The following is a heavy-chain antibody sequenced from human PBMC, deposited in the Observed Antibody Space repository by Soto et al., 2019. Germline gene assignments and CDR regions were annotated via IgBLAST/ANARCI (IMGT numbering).Heavy chain of an antibody. CDR3: ARRAGYCSGGSCYWFDP. Sequence: SETLSLTCTVSGGSISSGDYYWSWIRQPPGKGLEWIGYIYYSGSTYYNPSLKSRVTISVDTSKNQFSLKLSSVTAADTAVYYCARRAGYCSGGSCYWFDPWGQGTLVTVSS. CDR1: GGSISSGDYY. D-gene: IGHD2-15*01. J-gene: IGHJ5*02. CDR2: IYYSGST. V-gene: IGHV4-30-4*01.